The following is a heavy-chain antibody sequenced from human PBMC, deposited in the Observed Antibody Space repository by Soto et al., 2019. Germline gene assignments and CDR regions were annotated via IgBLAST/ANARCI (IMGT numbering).Heavy chain of an antibody. CDR2: IYYSGST. CDR3: ARAGITMHYRMDV. V-gene: IGHV4-31*03. Sequence: ASETLSLTCTVSGGSISSGGYYWSWIRQHPGKGLEWIGYIYYSGSTYYNPSLKSRVTISVDTSKNQFSLKLSSVTAADTAVYYCARAGITMHYRMDVWGQGTTVTVSS. CDR1: GGSISSGGYY. J-gene: IGHJ6*02. D-gene: IGHD3-10*01.